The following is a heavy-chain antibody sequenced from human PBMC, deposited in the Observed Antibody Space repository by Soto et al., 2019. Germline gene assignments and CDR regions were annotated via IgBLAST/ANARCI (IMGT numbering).Heavy chain of an antibody. CDR3: AKTGVVTPYYYYYYMDV. CDR2: ISYDGSNK. V-gene: IGHV3-30*18. J-gene: IGHJ6*03. Sequence: GGSLRLSCAASGFTFSSYGMHWVRQAPGKGLEWVAVISYDGSNKYYADSVKGRFTISRDNSKNTLYLQMSSLRAEDTAVYYCAKTGVVTPYYYYYYMDVWGKGTTVTVSS. D-gene: IGHD3-3*01. CDR1: GFTFSSYG.